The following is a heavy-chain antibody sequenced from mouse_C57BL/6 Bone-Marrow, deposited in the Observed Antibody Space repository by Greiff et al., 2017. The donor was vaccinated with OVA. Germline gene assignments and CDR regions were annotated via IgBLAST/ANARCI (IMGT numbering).Heavy chain of an antibody. V-gene: IGHV1-80*01. CDR2: IYPGDGDT. CDR3: ARSLITTAVPPT. J-gene: IGHJ2*01. Sequence: VQLQQSGAELVKPGASVKISCKASGYAFSSYWMNWVKQRPGQGLEWIGQIYPGDGDTNYNGKFKGKATLTADKSSSTAYMQLSSLTSEDSAVYFCARSLITTAVPPTWGQGTTLTVSS. D-gene: IGHD1-1*01. CDR1: GYAFSSYW.